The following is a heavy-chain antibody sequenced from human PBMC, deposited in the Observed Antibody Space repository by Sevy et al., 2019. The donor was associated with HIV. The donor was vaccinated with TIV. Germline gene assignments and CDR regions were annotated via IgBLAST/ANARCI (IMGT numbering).Heavy chain of an antibody. CDR1: GFTFRSYG. CDR2: IYYDGSNE. V-gene: IGHV3-33*01. Sequence: GGSLRLSCAASGFTFRSYGMHWVRQAPGKGLEWVAVIYYDGSNEYYADSVKGRFTISRDNSKNTLYLQMNSVRAEDTAVYYCARDCDTGSYSDGIDYWGQGTLVTVSS. J-gene: IGHJ4*02. CDR3: ARDCDTGSYSDGIDY. D-gene: IGHD1-26*01.